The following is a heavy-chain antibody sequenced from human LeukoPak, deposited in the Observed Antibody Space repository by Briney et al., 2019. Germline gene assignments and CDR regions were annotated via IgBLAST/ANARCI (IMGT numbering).Heavy chain of an antibody. Sequence: GGSLRLSCAASGFMFSNYAMTWVRQAPGKGLESISVISGSGDATNHADSVKGRFTISRDNSKNMLYVQMNSLRAEDTAVYYCAKSTSFYLDSWGQGTLVTVSS. J-gene: IGHJ4*02. CDR2: ISGSGDAT. CDR3: AKSTSFYLDS. V-gene: IGHV3-23*01. CDR1: GFMFSNYA.